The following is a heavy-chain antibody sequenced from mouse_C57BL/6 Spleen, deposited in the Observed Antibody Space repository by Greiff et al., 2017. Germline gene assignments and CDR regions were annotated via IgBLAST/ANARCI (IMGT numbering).Heavy chain of an antibody. Sequence: QVQLQQSGPELVKPGASVKISCKASGYAFSSSWMNWVKQRPGKGLEWIGRIYPGDGDTNYNGKFKGKATLTADKSSSTAYMQLSSRTSEDSAVYFGARSRDYSNYVYYAMDYWGQGTSVTVAS. CDR1: GYAFSSSW. J-gene: IGHJ4*01. CDR3: ARSRDYSNYVYYAMDY. V-gene: IGHV1-82*01. CDR2: IYPGDGDT. D-gene: IGHD2-5*01.